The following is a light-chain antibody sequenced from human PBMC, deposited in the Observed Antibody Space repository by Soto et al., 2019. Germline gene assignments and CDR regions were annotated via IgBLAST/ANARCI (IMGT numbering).Light chain of an antibody. CDR2: ATS. J-gene: IGKJ4*01. CDR1: QGICDT. V-gene: IGKV3-15*01. CDR3: QPCNNWPLT. Sequence: VMTQSPATLSVSPGEGVTLSCRASQGICDTLAWYQHNPGQTSRLRIHATSARATGVPARFRGSRFGPEVTLTINSLQSEDFRMCYWQPCNNWPLTFGGGTKVDI.